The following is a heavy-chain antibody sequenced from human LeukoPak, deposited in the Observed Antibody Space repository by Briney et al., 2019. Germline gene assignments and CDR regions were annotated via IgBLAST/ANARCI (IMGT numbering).Heavy chain of an antibody. CDR3: ARRRVGDLTVGSDTWFDP. D-gene: IGHD2-15*01. Sequence: SETLSLTCTVSGGSITNYNWNWLRQPPGKGLEWIGYISDSGSTNYNPSLQSRVTISVDTSKNQCSLKLSSVTASDTAVYYCARRRVGDLTVGSDTWFDPWGQGALVTVSS. V-gene: IGHV4-59*08. CDR2: ISDSGST. CDR1: GGSITNYN. J-gene: IGHJ5*02.